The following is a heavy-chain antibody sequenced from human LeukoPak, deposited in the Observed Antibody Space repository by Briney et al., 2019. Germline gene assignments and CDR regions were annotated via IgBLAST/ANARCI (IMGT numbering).Heavy chain of an antibody. CDR1: GGSISSGSYY. D-gene: IGHD2-2*01. CDR2: IYTSGST. CDR3: ARDRRYCSSTSCPHAWFDP. Sequence: ASQTLSLTCTVSGGSISSGSYYWSWIRQPAGKGLEWIGRIYTSGSTNYNPSLKSRVTISVDTSKNQFSLKLSSVTAADTAVYYCARDRRYCSSTSCPHAWFDPWGQGTLVTVSS. J-gene: IGHJ5*02. V-gene: IGHV4-61*02.